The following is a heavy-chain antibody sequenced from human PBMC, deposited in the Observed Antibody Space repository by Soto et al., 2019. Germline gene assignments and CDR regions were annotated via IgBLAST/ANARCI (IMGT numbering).Heavy chain of an antibody. J-gene: IGHJ6*03. V-gene: IGHV4-59*01. Sequence: SETLSLTCTVSGGSISSYYWSWIRQPPGKGLEWIGYIYYSGSTNYNPSLKSRVTISVDTSKNQFSLKLSSVTAADTAVYYCARSYYDILTGYYDRPCPMDVWGKGTTVTVSS. CDR2: IYYSGST. D-gene: IGHD3-9*01. CDR1: GGSISSYY. CDR3: ARSYYDILTGYYDRPCPMDV.